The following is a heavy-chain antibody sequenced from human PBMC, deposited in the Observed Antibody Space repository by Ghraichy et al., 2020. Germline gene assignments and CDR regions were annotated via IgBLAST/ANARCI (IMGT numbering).Heavy chain of an antibody. CDR3: ARGDIVATIWGVWFDP. J-gene: IGHJ5*02. Sequence: SVKVSCKASGGTFSSYAISWVRQAPGQGLEWMGGIIPIFGTANYAQKFQGRVTITADKSTSTAYMELSSLRSEDTAVYYCARGDIVATIWGVWFDPWGQGTLVTVSS. D-gene: IGHD5-12*01. CDR1: GGTFSSYA. V-gene: IGHV1-69*06. CDR2: IIPIFGTA.